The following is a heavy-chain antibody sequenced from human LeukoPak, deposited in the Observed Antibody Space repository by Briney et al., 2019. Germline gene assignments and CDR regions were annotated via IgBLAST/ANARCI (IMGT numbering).Heavy chain of an antibody. V-gene: IGHV4-34*01. CDR2: INHGGNT. D-gene: IGHD5-18*01. CDR1: GGSLSVYY. CDR3: ARFYDSYGYYDY. Sequence: SETLSLTCAIYGGSLSVYYWSWIRQPPGKRLEWIGEINHGGNTNYSPSLKSRVTISVDTSKKQFSLKLSSVTPADTAVYYCARFYDSYGYYDYWGQGTLVTVSS. J-gene: IGHJ4*02.